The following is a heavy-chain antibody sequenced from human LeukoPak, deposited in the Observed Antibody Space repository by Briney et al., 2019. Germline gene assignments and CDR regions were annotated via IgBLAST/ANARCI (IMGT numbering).Heavy chain of an antibody. J-gene: IGHJ4*02. Sequence: GGSLRLSCAASGFTFDDYAMHRVRQAPGKGLEWVSGISWNSGSIGYADSVKGRFTISRDNAKNSLYLQMNSLRAEDTALYYCAKGADIVVVPAACDYWGQGTLVTVSS. D-gene: IGHD2-2*01. CDR3: AKGADIVVVPAACDY. CDR2: ISWNSGSI. CDR1: GFTFDDYA. V-gene: IGHV3-9*01.